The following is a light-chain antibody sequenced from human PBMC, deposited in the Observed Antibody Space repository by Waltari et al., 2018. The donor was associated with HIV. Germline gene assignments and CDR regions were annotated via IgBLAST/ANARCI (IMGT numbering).Light chain of an antibody. V-gene: IGKV3-20*01. CDR3: QQYGMAPWT. CDR1: QGVDRNC. Sequence: EIGLTQSPGTLSLFPGERATLSCRASQGVDRNCLAWYQQKPGQAPRLLMYGASTRVTGIPDRFSGSGSGTDFTLTIIRLEPEEFAVYYCQQYGMAPWTFGQGTKVEIK. J-gene: IGKJ1*01. CDR2: GAS.